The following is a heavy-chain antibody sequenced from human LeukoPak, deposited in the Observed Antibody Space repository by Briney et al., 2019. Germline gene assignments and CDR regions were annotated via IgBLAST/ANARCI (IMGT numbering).Heavy chain of an antibody. CDR2: IYSGGST. Sequence: GGSLRLSCEASGFTFSSYWMSWVRQAPGKGLEWVSVIYSGGSTYYADSVKGRFTISRDNSKNSLYLQMNSLRAEDTAVYYCARGPTYYDFWSGYRGAFDIWGQGTMVTVSS. CDR1: GFTFSSYW. CDR3: ARGPTYYDFWSGYRGAFDI. D-gene: IGHD3-3*01. J-gene: IGHJ3*02. V-gene: IGHV3-53*01.